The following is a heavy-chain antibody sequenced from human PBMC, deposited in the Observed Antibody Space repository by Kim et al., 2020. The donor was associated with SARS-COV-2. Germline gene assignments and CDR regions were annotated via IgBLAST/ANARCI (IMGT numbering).Heavy chain of an antibody. J-gene: IGHJ4*02. Sequence: SPSLTSRVTITVDTSKNQFSLKLSSVTAADTAVYYCARGGYGSGSPELDYWGQGTLVTVSS. D-gene: IGHD3-10*01. V-gene: IGHV4-59*09. CDR3: ARGGYGSGSPELDY.